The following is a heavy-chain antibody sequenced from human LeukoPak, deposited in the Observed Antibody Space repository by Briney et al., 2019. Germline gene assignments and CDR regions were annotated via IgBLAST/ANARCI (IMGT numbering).Heavy chain of an antibody. CDR2: TYFRSKWFT. V-gene: IGHV6-1*01. Sequence: SQTLSLTCALSGDIISSNSVVWNWIRQSPSRGLEWLGRTYFRSKWFTDYAVSVQSRITITPDTSKNQFSLQLNSMTPEETAIFFCARSVSGSFDYWGQGTLVTVSS. CDR3: ARSVSGSFDY. CDR1: GDIISSNSVV. D-gene: IGHD1-26*01. J-gene: IGHJ4*02.